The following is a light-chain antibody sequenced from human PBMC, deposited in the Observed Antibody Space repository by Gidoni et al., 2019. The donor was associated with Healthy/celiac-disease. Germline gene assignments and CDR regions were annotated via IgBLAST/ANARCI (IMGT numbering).Light chain of an antibody. Sequence: EIVLTQSPGTLSLSQGERATLSCRASQSVSSSYLAWYQQKPGQAPRLRIYGASSRATGIPDRFSGSGSGTDFTLTISRLEPEDFAVYYCQQYCSSPLYSFGQGTKLEIK. V-gene: IGKV3-20*01. CDR3: QQYCSSPLYS. J-gene: IGKJ2*03. CDR2: GAS. CDR1: QSVSSSY.